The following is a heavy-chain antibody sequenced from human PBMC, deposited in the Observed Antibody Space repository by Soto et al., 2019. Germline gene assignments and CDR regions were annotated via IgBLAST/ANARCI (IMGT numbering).Heavy chain of an antibody. V-gene: IGHV3-74*01. CDR1: GFTFSSYW. CDR2: INSDGSST. J-gene: IGHJ4*02. CDR3: AKGSSSSRPYYFDY. Sequence: PGGSLRLSCAASGFTFSSYWMHWVRQAPGKGLVWVSHINSDGSSTTYADSVKGRFTISRDNSKNTLYLQMNSLGAEDTAIYYCAKGSSSSRPYYFDYWGQGT. D-gene: IGHD2-2*01.